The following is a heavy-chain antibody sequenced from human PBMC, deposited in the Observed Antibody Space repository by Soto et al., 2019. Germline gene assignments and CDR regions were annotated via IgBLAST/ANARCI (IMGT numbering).Heavy chain of an antibody. V-gene: IGHV4-59*01. Sequence: SETLSLTCTVSGYSISGSSWSWIRQPPGKGLEWIAYMYFSGSTNYNPSLKSRVTISVDTSKNQVSLKLSSVTAADTAVYYCAKGALVVPAARSDYYYGMDVWGQGTTVSVSS. CDR3: AKGALVVPAARSDYYYGMDV. J-gene: IGHJ6*02. CDR1: GYSISGSS. D-gene: IGHD2-2*01. CDR2: MYFSGST.